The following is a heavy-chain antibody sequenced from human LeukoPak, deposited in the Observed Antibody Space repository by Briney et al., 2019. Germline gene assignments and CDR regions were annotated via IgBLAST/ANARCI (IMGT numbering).Heavy chain of an antibody. Sequence: SETLSLTCTVSGASISSSTYYWGWIRQPPGKGLEWIASIYYSGSTNYNPSLKSRVTISVDTSKNQFSLKLSSVTAADTAVYYCARAETPITLDPRGQGTLVTVSS. CDR2: IYYSGST. D-gene: IGHD5-12*01. J-gene: IGHJ5*02. CDR3: ARAETPITLDP. CDR1: GASISSSTYY. V-gene: IGHV4-39*07.